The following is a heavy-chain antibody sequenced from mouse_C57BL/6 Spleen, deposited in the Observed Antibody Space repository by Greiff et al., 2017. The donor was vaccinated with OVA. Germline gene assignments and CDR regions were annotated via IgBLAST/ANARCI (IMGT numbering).Heavy chain of an antibody. Sequence: EVQLQASGPGLVKPSQSLSLTCTVTGYSITSGYDWHWIRPFPGNKLEWMGYISYSGSTNYNPSLKSRISITHDTSKNHFFLKLNAVTTENAATYYCARGRNSVYFDYWGQGTTLTVSS. CDR1: GYSITSGYD. V-gene: IGHV3-1*01. CDR3: ARGRNSVYFDY. CDR2: ISYSGST. J-gene: IGHJ2*01.